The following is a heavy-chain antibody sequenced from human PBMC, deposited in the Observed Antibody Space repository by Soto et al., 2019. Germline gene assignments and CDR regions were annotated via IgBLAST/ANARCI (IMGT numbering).Heavy chain of an antibody. V-gene: IGHV1-69*01. J-gene: IGHJ4*02. CDR3: ATGGRGYSSAPRFYFEY. Sequence: QVQLVQSGAEVKKPGSSVKVSCQASGGFFSSNAISWVRQAPGQGLEWMGGILPMFHTTHYAQKFQGRATITADESTSTAYMELSSLKSEDTALYYGATGGRGYSSAPRFYFEYWGQGTLVPVSS. D-gene: IGHD5-18*01. CDR1: GGFFSSNA. CDR2: ILPMFHTT.